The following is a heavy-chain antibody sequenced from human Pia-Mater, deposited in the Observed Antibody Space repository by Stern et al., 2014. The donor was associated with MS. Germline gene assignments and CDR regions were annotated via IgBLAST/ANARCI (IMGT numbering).Heavy chain of an antibody. V-gene: IGHV2-5*02. Sequence: QVTLKESGPTLVKPTQTLTLTCTLSGLSHNSSGVGVSWIRQPPGKALEWLAHVFWDGEKHSSPSLKARLTITKDNSKDQVILTMTNMDPVDTASYYCVHDEGHWGRGILVTVSS. CDR3: VHDEGH. CDR2: VFWDGEK. CDR1: GLSHNSSGVG. J-gene: IGHJ4*02.